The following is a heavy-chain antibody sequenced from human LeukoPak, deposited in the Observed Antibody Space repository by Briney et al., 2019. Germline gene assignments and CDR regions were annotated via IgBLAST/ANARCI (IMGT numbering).Heavy chain of an antibody. Sequence: SETLSLTCTVSGGSISSSSYYWGWIRQPPGKGLEWIGGIYYSGSTYYNPSLKSRVTISVDTSKNQFSLKLSSVTAADTAVYYCARHRGGYSWGTIDYWGQGTLVTVSS. CDR2: IYYSGST. D-gene: IGHD5-18*01. CDR1: GGSISSSSYY. J-gene: IGHJ4*02. CDR3: ARHRGGYSWGTIDY. V-gene: IGHV4-39*01.